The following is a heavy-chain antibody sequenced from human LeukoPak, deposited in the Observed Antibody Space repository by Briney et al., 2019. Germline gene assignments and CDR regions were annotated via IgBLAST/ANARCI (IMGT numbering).Heavy chain of an antibody. J-gene: IGHJ5*02. CDR3: AKDGKTYYYGSGSYNWFDP. CDR1: GFTFSSYS. Sequence: PGGSLRLSCAASGFTFSSYSMNWVRQAPGKGLEWVSSISSSSSYIYHADSVKGRFTISRDNSKNTLYLQMNSLRAEDTAVYYCAKDGKTYYYGSGSYNWFDPWGQGTLVTVSS. V-gene: IGHV3-21*04. D-gene: IGHD3-10*01. CDR2: ISSSSSYI.